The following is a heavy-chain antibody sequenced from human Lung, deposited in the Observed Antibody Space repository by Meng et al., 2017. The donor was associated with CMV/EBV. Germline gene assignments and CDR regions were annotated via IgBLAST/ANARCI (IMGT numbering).Heavy chain of an antibody. J-gene: IGHJ6*02. V-gene: IGHV3-7*01. CDR3: AKELGGYSHGKNSGYHQCGMPV. CDR2: IHQDGSES. CDR1: GFTFNSFW. Sequence: GGSLRLSCAASGFTFNSFWMSWVRQAPGKGLEWVASIHQDGSESFYVESVRGRFTISRDNAKNSLYVQMSSLKAEDTAVYYCAKELGGYSHGKNSGYHQCGMPVWGQGTTVTVSS. D-gene: IGHD5-18*01.